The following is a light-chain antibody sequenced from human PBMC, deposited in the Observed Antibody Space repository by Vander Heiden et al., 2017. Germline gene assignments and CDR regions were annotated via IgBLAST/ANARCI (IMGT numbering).Light chain of an antibody. CDR1: QTVSTSY. J-gene: IGKJ4*01. Sequence: EIVLTQSPATLSLSPGERATLSCGASQTVSTSYVAWYQQKPGLAPRLLIYDASNRASGIPDRFSGSGSGTDFTLTISRLEPEDFAVYYCQQYGDSPLTFGGGTKVEIK. V-gene: IGKV3D-20*01. CDR2: DAS. CDR3: QQYGDSPLT.